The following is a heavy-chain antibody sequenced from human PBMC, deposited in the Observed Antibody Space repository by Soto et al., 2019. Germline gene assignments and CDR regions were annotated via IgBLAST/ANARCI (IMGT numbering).Heavy chain of an antibody. CDR3: TRDSGWLSTLDYYYYMDV. D-gene: IGHD3-22*01. Sequence: PGGSLRLSCTASGFTFGDYAMSWFRQAPGKGLEWVGFIRSKAYGGTTEYAASVKGRFTVSRDDSKSIAYLQMNSLKTEDTAVYYCTRDSGWLSTLDYYYYMDVWGKGTTVTVSS. V-gene: IGHV3-49*03. J-gene: IGHJ6*03. CDR2: IRSKAYGGTT. CDR1: GFTFGDYA.